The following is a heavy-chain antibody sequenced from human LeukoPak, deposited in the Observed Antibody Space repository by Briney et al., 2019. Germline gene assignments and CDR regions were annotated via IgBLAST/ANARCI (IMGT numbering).Heavy chain of an antibody. V-gene: IGHV3-23*01. J-gene: IGHJ4*02. CDR3: AKDLVSSSWYFDY. D-gene: IGHD6-13*01. Sequence: PGGSLRLSCAASGFTFSSYAMSWVRQAPGKGLQWVSAISGSGGSTYYADSVKGRFTISRDNSKNTLYLQMNSLRAEDTAVYYCAKDLVSSSWYFDYWGQGTLLTVSS. CDR2: ISGSGGST. CDR1: GFTFSSYA.